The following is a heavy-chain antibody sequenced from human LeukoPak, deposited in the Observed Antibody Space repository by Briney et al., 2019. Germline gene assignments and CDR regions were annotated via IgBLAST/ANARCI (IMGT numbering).Heavy chain of an antibody. CDR1: GFTFSNYW. J-gene: IGHJ6*03. Sequence: GGSLRLSCAASGFTFSNYWMTWVRQAPGKGLEWVANIKKDGSEKYYVDSVKGRFTISRDNAKNSLYLQMNSLRAEDTAVFYCARDAESPNPLALSDYYYMDVWGKGTTVTVSS. CDR3: ARDAESPNPLALSDYYYMDV. CDR2: IKKDGSEK. V-gene: IGHV3-7*01. D-gene: IGHD3-3*01.